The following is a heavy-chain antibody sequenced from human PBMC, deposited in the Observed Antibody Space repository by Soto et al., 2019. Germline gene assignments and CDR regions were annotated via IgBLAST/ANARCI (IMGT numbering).Heavy chain of an antibody. V-gene: IGHV6-1*01. CDR2: TYYRSTWNN. J-gene: IGHJ5*01. Sequence: SQTLSLTCAISGDSVSTNSATWDWIRQSPSRGLEWLGRTYYRSTWNNDYAASVKGRIAINPDTSNNQLSLQFNSLTPDDTAVYYCARLIGNSWLDSWGQGTLVTVSS. CDR1: GDSVSTNSAT. D-gene: IGHD2-8*01. CDR3: ARLIGNSWLDS.